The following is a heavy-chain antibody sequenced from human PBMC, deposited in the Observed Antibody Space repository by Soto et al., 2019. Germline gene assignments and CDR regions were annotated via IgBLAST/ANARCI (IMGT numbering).Heavy chain of an antibody. J-gene: IGHJ6*02. Sequence: GGSLRLSCATSGFTFNTNPMTWVRQAPGKGLEWVSSISSTAGRTSSYADSVKGRFAISRDFSDNTVYLQMNNLRVDDTAVYFCAKGVLSFHYGMEVWGQGTTVTVS. CDR3: AKGVLSFHYGMEV. D-gene: IGHD3-10*01. V-gene: IGHV3-23*01. CDR2: ISSTAGRTS. CDR1: GFTFNTNP.